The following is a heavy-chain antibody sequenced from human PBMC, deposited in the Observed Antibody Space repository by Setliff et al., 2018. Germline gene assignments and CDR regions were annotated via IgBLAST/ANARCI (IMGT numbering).Heavy chain of an antibody. V-gene: IGHV4-61*02. CDR2: IHASGST. Sequence: SETLSLTCTVSGGSISSGDHYWSWIRQPAGKGLEWIGRIHASGSTNYNPSLKSRVTISVDTSKNQFSLKLTSVSAADTAVYYCARWGDYGSGRLSPWGQGTLVTVSS. J-gene: IGHJ5*02. CDR1: GGSISSGDHY. D-gene: IGHD3-10*01. CDR3: ARWGDYGSGRLSP.